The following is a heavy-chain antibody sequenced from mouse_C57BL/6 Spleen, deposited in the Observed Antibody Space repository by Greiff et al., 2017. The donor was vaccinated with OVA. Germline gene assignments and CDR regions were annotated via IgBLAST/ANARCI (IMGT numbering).Heavy chain of an antibody. CDR3: ARESLLYYAMDY. V-gene: IGHV3-6*01. J-gene: IGHJ4*01. Sequence: EVKLQESGPGLVKPSQSLSLTCSVTGYSITSGYYWNWIRQFPGNKLEWMGYISYDGSNNYNPSLKNRISITRDTSKNQFFLKLNSVTTEDTATYYCARESLLYYAMDYWGQGTSVTVSS. D-gene: IGHD2-10*01. CDR1: GYSITSGYY. CDR2: ISYDGSN.